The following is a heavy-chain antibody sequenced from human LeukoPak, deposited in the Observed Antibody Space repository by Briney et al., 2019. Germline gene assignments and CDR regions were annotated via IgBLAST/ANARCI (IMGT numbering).Heavy chain of an antibody. CDR3: ARDPLYGSGINWFDP. V-gene: IGHV4-39*07. J-gene: IGHJ5*02. D-gene: IGHD3-10*01. Sequence: SETLSLTCTVSGGSISSYYWGWIRQPPGKGLEWIGSIYYSGSTYYNPSLKSRVTISVDTSKNQFSLKLSSVTAADTAVYYCARDPLYGSGINWFDPWGQGTLVTVSS. CDR2: IYYSGST. CDR1: GGSISSYY.